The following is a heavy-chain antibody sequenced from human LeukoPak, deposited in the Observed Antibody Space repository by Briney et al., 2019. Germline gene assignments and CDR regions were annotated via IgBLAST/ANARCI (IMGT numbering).Heavy chain of an antibody. Sequence: SETLSLTCAVYGGSFSGYYWNWIRQPPGKGLEWIGEINHSGSTNYNPSLKSRVTISVDTSKNQFSLKLSSVTAADTAVYYCARNEGRLRWRYWGQGTLVTVSS. J-gene: IGHJ4*02. CDR1: GGSFSGYY. D-gene: IGHD4-23*01. CDR3: ARNEGRLRWRY. V-gene: IGHV4-34*01. CDR2: INHSGST.